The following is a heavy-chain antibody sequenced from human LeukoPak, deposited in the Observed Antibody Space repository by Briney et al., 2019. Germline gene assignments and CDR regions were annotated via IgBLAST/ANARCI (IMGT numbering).Heavy chain of an antibody. V-gene: IGHV3-53*01. CDR1: GFTFSNYA. Sequence: SGGSLRLSCAASGFTFSNYAMTWVRQAPGKGLEWVSVIYSGGSTYYADSVKGRFTISRDNSKNTLYLQMNTLRSEDTAVYYCARGIASSIPCWFDPWGQGTLVTVSS. CDR2: IYSGGST. CDR3: ARGIASSIPCWFDP. J-gene: IGHJ5*02. D-gene: IGHD2-2*02.